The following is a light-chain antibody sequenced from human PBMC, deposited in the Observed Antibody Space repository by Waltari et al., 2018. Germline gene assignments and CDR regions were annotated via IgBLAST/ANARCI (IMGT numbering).Light chain of an antibody. V-gene: IGKV4-1*01. CDR3: QQYYRSRT. CDR2: WAS. CDR1: QSVFYRSDNKNY. Sequence: DIVMTQSPDSLAVSLGERATIYCKSSQSVFYRSDNKNYLAWYKHKPGQPPKWLFYWASTRESGVPDRFSASGSGTDFTLTINNLQAEDVAVYYCQQYYRSRTFGQGTKVEIK. J-gene: IGKJ1*01.